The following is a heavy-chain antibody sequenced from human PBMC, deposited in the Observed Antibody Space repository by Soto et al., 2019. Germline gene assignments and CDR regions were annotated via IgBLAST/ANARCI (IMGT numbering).Heavy chain of an antibody. V-gene: IGHV1-8*01. D-gene: IGHD2-8*01. Sequence: ASVNVSCKSAGYTFTSYYINWVRQATGQGLEWMGWMNPNSGNTGYAQKFQGRVTMTRNTSISTAYMELSSLRSEDTAVYYCARSWFEIVYAIPSFDPWGQGTLVTVS. CDR3: ARSWFEIVYAIPSFDP. J-gene: IGHJ5*02. CDR2: MNPNSGNT. CDR1: GYTFTSYY.